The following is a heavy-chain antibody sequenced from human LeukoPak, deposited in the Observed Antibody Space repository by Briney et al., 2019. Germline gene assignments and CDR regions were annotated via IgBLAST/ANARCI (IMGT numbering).Heavy chain of an antibody. D-gene: IGHD3-10*01. J-gene: IGHJ6*03. Sequence: ASVKVSCKASGYTFTSYGISWVRQAPGQGLEWMGWISAYNGNTNYAQKLQGRVTMTTDTSTSTAYMELRSLRSDDTAAYYCARVFGGWFGESLNSYYYYYYMDVWGKGTTVTVSS. CDR1: GYTFTSYG. CDR2: ISAYNGNT. CDR3: ARVFGGWFGESLNSYYYYYYMDV. V-gene: IGHV1-18*01.